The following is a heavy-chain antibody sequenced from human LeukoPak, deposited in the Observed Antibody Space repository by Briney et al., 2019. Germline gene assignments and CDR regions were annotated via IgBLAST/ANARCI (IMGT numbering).Heavy chain of an antibody. D-gene: IGHD6-13*01. V-gene: IGHV3-7*03. CDR3: ARDGRGYSSSWADY. CDR2: IKQDGSEK. CDR1: GFTFSNFW. Sequence: SGGSLRLSCAASGFTFSNFWMNWVRQAPGKGLEWVANIKQDGSEKYYVDSVKGRFTISRDNAKNSLYLQMNSLRAEDTAVYYCARDGRGYSSSWADYWGQGTLVTVSS. J-gene: IGHJ4*02.